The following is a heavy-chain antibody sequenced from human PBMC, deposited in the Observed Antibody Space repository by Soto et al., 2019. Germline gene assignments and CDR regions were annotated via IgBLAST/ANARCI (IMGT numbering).Heavy chain of an antibody. J-gene: IGHJ3*02. CDR1: GFTFDDYA. Sequence: PGGSLRLSCAASGFTFDDYAMHWVRQAPGKGLEWVSGISWNSGSIGYADSVKGRFTISRDNAKNSLYLQMNSLRAEDTALYYCAKDRSYSSSPGGAFDIWGQGTMVTVSS. CDR3: AKDRSYSSSPGGAFDI. CDR2: ISWNSGSI. V-gene: IGHV3-9*01. D-gene: IGHD6-6*01.